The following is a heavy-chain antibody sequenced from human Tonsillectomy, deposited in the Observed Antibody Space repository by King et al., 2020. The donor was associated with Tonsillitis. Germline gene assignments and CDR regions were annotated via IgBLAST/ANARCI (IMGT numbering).Heavy chain of an antibody. D-gene: IGHD6-19*01. Sequence: QLQESGPGLVKPSETLSLTCTVSSGSISSASYYWGWIRLPPGMGLEWIGSVYYSGSTYYNPSLQSRVTISVDTSKNQFSLKLSSVTAADTAGYYCARIQWLANYYYYYMDVWGKGTTVTVSS. CDR3: ARIQWLANYYYYYMDV. J-gene: IGHJ6*03. CDR2: VYYSGST. V-gene: IGHV4-39*01. CDR1: SGSISSASYY.